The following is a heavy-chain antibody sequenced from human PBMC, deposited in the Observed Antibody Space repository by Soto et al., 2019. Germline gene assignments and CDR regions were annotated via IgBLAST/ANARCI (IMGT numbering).Heavy chain of an antibody. CDR1: GGTFSSYA. J-gene: IGHJ6*02. CDR3: ARWWSGYHPPYYYYGMDV. Sequence: QVQLVQSGAEVKKPGSSVKVSCKASGGTFSSYAISWVRQAPGQGLEWMGGIIPIFGTANYAQKFQGRVTITADECTSTAYMELSSLRSEDTAVYYCARWWSGYHPPYYYYGMDVWGQGTTVTVSS. CDR2: IIPIFGTA. D-gene: IGHD3-3*01. V-gene: IGHV1-69*01.